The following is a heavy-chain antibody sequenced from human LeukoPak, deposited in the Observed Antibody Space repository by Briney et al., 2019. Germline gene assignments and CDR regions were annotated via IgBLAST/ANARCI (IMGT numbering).Heavy chain of an antibody. CDR2: INHSGST. CDR3: ARGGDTAMVTWDY. J-gene: IGHJ4*02. Sequence: SETLSLTCAVYGGSFSGYYWSWIRQPPGKGLEWIGEINHSGSTNYNPSLKSRVTISVDTSKNQFSLQLSSVTAADTAVYYCARGGDTAMVTWDYWGQGTLVTVSS. CDR1: GGSFSGYY. D-gene: IGHD5-18*01. V-gene: IGHV4-34*01.